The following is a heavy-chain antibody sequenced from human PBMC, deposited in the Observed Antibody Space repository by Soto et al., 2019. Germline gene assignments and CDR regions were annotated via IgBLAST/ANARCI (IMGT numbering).Heavy chain of an antibody. J-gene: IGHJ4*02. CDR1: GGSISSYY. D-gene: IGHD5-12*01. Sequence: PSGTLSLTCTVSGGSISSYYWSWIRQPPGKGLEWIGYIYYSGSTNYNPSLKSRVTISVDTSKNQFSLKLSSVTAADTAVYYCARHVEMATNFDYWGQGTLVTVSS. V-gene: IGHV4-59*01. CDR2: IYYSGST. CDR3: ARHVEMATNFDY.